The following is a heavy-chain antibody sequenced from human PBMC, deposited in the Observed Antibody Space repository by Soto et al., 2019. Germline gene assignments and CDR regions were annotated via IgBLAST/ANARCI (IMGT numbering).Heavy chain of an antibody. V-gene: IGHV3-23*01. Sequence: EVQLLESGGGLVQPGGSLRLSCAASGFTFNNYAMTWVRQAPGKGLEWVSAISGGGDTTSYADSVKGRFTVSSDGAKNTRDLQMSSLRAEDTALYYCAKGRGGSGSLTPRVDFWGQGTLVTVSS. CDR3: AKGRGGSGSLTPRVDF. D-gene: IGHD3-10*01. J-gene: IGHJ4*02. CDR1: GFTFNNYA. CDR2: ISGGGDTT.